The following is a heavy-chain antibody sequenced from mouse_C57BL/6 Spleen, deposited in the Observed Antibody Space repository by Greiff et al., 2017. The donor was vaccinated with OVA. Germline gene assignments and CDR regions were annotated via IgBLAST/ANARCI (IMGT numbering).Heavy chain of an antibody. D-gene: IGHD1-1*01. CDR1: GYTFTSYW. V-gene: IGHV1-74*01. CDR2: IHPSDSDT. J-gene: IGHJ2*01. CDR3: AIFGYYGIFDY. Sequence: QVQLKQPGAELVKPGASVKVSCKASGYTFTSYWMHWVKQRPGQGLEWIGRIHPSDSDTNYNQKFKGKATLTVDKSSSTAYMQLSSLTSEDSAVYYCAIFGYYGIFDYWGQGTTLTVSS.